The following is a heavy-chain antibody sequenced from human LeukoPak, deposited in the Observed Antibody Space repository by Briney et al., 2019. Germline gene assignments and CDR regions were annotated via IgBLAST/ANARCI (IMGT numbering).Heavy chain of an antibody. Sequence: SETLSLTCAVSGYSISSGYYWGWIRQSPGKGLEWIGSIYHSGSTYYNPSLKSRVTISVDTSKNQFSLKLSSVTAADTAVYYCARHDQGFWSGYPYYYYYYMDVWGKGTTVTVSS. D-gene: IGHD3-3*01. V-gene: IGHV4-38-2*01. CDR2: IYHSGST. J-gene: IGHJ6*03. CDR3: ARHDQGFWSGYPYYYYYYMDV. CDR1: GYSISSGYY.